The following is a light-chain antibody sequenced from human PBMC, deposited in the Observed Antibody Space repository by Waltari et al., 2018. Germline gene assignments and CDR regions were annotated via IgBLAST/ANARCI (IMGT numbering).Light chain of an antibody. CDR3: SSYTSRTTLV. V-gene: IGLV2-14*01. CDR1: SRDVGGYNY. Sequence: QSALTQPASVSGSPGQSITISCTGTSRDVGGYNYVAWYQQHPGKAPKLMIFEVSHRPSGISNRFSGSKSGNTSSLTISGLQAEDEGHYYCSSYTSRTTLVFGGGTKLTVL. CDR2: EVS. J-gene: IGLJ2*01.